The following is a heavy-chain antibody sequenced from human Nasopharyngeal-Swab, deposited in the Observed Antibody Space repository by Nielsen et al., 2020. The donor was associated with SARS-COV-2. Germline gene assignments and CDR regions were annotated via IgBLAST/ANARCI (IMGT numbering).Heavy chain of an antibody. CDR1: GFTFSSYG. J-gene: IGHJ5*02. D-gene: IGHD6-13*01. CDR3: AREIGISWTRFDP. V-gene: IGHV3-33*01. CDR2: IWYDGSKK. Sequence: LSLTCAASGFTFSSYGIHWVRQAPGKGLEWVAVIWYDGSKKYYADSVKGRFTISRDDSKNTLYLQMNSLRVDDTAVYYCAREIGISWTRFDPWGQGSLVTVSS.